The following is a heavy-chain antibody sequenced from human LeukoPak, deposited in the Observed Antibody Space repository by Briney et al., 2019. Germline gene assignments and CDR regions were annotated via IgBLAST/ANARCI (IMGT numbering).Heavy chain of an antibody. CDR2: IIPIFGTA. CDR1: GGTFSSYA. CDR3: STGLLYSYDSRGYLSAFAI. Sequence: SVKVSCKASGGTFSSYAISWVRQAPGQGLEWMGGIIPIFGTANYAQKFQGRVTITADESTSTAYMELDRLRSDDTPVYYCSTGLLYSYDSRGYLSAFAIWGKGTMVTVSS. V-gene: IGHV1-69*13. D-gene: IGHD3-22*01. J-gene: IGHJ3*02.